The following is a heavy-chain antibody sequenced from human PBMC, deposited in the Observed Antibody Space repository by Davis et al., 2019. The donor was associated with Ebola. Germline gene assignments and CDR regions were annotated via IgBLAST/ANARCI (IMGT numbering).Heavy chain of an antibody. CDR1: GFNVSSNY. D-gene: IGHD7-27*01. Sequence: GESLKISCAASGFNVSSNYMSWVRQAPGKGLEWVSVIYNSGTTYYADSVKGRFTISRDNSKNTVYLQMNSLRAEDTAVYYCARGIATGVDYFDYWGQGTLVTVSS. CDR2: IYNSGTT. J-gene: IGHJ4*02. CDR3: ARGIATGVDYFDY. V-gene: IGHV3-53*01.